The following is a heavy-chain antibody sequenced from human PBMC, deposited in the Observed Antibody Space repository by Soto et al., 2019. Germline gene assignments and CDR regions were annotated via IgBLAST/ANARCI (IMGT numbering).Heavy chain of an antibody. CDR1: GGTFSSYA. J-gene: IGHJ5*02. CDR3: ARVYRYNWNGGKKWFDP. D-gene: IGHD1-20*01. CDR2: IIPIFGTA. V-gene: IGHV1-69*06. Sequence: ASVKVSCKASGGTFSSYAISWVRQAPGQGLEWMGGIIPIFGTANYAQKFQGRVTITADKSTSTAYMELSSLRSEDTAVYYCARVYRYNWNGGKKWFDPWGQGTLVTVSS.